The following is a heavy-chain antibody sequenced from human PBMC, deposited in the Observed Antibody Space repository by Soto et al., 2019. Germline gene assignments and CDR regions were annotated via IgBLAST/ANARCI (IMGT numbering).Heavy chain of an antibody. J-gene: IGHJ4*02. CDR1: GGTFSSYA. CDR2: IIPIFGTA. V-gene: IGHV1-69*13. CDR3: ARGPRMTTFDY. Sequence: EASVKVSCKASGGTFSSYAISWVRQAPGQGLEWMGGIIPIFGTANYAQKFQGRVTITADESTSTAYMELSSLRSEDTAVYYCARGPRMTTFDYWGQGTLVTVSS.